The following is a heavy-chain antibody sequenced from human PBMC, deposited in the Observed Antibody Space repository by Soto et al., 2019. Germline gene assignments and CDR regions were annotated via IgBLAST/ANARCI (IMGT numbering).Heavy chain of an antibody. CDR1: GATFANYW. V-gene: IGHV3-74*01. Sequence: EVQLVESGGGLVQPGGSLRLSCEASGATFANYWMHWVRQAPGKGLVWVSRINNDGNDITYADSVKGRFTASRDNAKNMVFLQMNSLRVEDTAVYYCARDVPHYWFGSWGQGTLVTVSS. CDR3: ARDVPHYWFGS. D-gene: IGHD3-10*01. CDR2: INNDGNDI. J-gene: IGHJ5*01.